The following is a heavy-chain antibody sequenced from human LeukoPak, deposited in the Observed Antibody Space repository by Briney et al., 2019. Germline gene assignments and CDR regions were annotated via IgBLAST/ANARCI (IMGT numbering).Heavy chain of an antibody. CDR1: GFTFSSYS. V-gene: IGHV3-21*01. J-gene: IGHJ3*02. CDR2: ISSSSSYI. CDR3: ARDNIGAAMEMGAFDI. Sequence: GGSLRLSCAASGFTFSSYSMNWVRQAPGKGLEWVSSISSSSSYIYYADSVKGRFTISRDNAKNSLYLQMNSLRAEDTAVYYCARDNIGAAMEMGAFDIWGQGTMVTVSS. D-gene: IGHD5-18*01.